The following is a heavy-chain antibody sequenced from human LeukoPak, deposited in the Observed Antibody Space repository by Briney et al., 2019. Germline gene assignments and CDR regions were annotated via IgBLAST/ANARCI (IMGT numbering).Heavy chain of an antibody. CDR2: IIPIFGTA. CDR3: ARGWLAETTVVTPYNY. CDR1: GGTFSSHA. J-gene: IGHJ4*02. V-gene: IGHV1-69*01. Sequence: SVKVSCKASGGTFSSHAISWVRQAPGQGLEWMGGIIPIFGTANYAQKFQGRVTITADESTSIVYMELSSLRSEDTAVYYCARGWLAETTVVTPYNYWGQGTLVTVSS. D-gene: IGHD4-23*01.